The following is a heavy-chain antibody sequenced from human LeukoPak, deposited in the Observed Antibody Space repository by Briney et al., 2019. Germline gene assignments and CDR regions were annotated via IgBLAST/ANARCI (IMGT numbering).Heavy chain of an antibody. Sequence: SETLSLTCTVSGGSISSYYWSWIRQPPGTGLEWIGYIYCSGSTNYNPSLKSRVTISVDTSKNQFSLKLSSVTAADTAVYYCARLSPSGYSSNWAWFDPWGQGTLVTVSS. CDR2: IYCSGST. CDR1: GGSISSYY. CDR3: ARLSPSGYSSNWAWFDP. J-gene: IGHJ5*02. D-gene: IGHD6-13*01. V-gene: IGHV4-59*08.